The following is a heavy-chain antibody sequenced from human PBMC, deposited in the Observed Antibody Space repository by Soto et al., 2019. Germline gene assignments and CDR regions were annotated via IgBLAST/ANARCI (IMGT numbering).Heavy chain of an antibody. Sequence: QLQLQESGPGLVKPSETLSLTCTVSGGSISSSSYYWGWIRQPPGKGLEWIGSIYYSGSTYYNPSLKSRVTISVDTSKNQFSLKLSAVTAADTAVYYCARHLRAGRPIAAAGSYFDYWGQGTLVTVSS. J-gene: IGHJ4*02. CDR1: GGSISSSSYY. V-gene: IGHV4-39*01. CDR3: ARHLRAGRPIAAAGSYFDY. D-gene: IGHD6-13*01. CDR2: IYYSGST.